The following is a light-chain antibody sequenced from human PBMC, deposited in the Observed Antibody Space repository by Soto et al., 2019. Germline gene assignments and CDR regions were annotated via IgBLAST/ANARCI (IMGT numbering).Light chain of an antibody. Sequence: EVEWTQSAMTLSLAAGGTATLSGRASQSFRGLLAWYQQKPGQAPRLLIYDAYNRATGIPPRFSGSGSGTDFTLTICGLGPEACAVYYCPQRHMWPLTFGQGTRLEIK. CDR1: QSFRGL. V-gene: IGKV3-11*01. J-gene: IGKJ5*01. CDR2: DAY. CDR3: PQRHMWPLT.